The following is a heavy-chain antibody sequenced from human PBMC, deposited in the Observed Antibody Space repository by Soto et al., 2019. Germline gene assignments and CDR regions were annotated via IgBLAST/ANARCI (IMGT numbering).Heavy chain of an antibody. CDR2: IIPILDIP. CDR1: GGTFSRYT. D-gene: IGHD2-8*02. Sequence: QVQLVQSGAEVKKPRSSVKVSCKASGGTFSRYTFTWVRQAPGQGLEWMGRIIPILDIPNYAQNFQGRVTITADKSTSTAYMELSSLRSDDTAVYYCASHFTGVLVLGTSPPGGDNYGWDVWGQGTTVTVSS. CDR3: ASHFTGVLVLGTSPPGGDNYGWDV. J-gene: IGHJ6*02. V-gene: IGHV1-69*02.